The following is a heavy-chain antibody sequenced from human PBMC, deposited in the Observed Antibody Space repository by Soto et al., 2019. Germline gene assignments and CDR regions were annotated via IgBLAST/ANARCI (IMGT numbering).Heavy chain of an antibody. CDR1: GFTFSSYS. CDR3: ARNPNSGSSPFDY. J-gene: IGHJ4*02. Sequence: PGGSLRLSCAASGFTFSSYSLNWFRRAPGKGLEWVSYISSSSSTIYYADSVKGRFTISRDSAKNSLYLQMSSLRDEDTAVYYCARNPNSGSSPFDYWGQGTLVTVSS. V-gene: IGHV3-48*02. D-gene: IGHD1-26*01. CDR2: ISSSSSTI.